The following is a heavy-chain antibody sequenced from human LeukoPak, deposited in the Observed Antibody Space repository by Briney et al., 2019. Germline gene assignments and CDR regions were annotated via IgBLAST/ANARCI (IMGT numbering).Heavy chain of an antibody. CDR1: GFTFSSYS. D-gene: IGHD3-10*01. V-gene: IGHV3-48*04. CDR3: AMVRGVIFDY. Sequence: GGSLRLSCAGSGFTFSSYSMNWVRQAPGKGLEWVSYISSDSGTIYYADSVKGRFTISRDNAKNSLYLQMNSLRAEDTAVYYCAMVRGVIFDYWGQGALVTVSS. CDR2: ISSDSGTI. J-gene: IGHJ4*02.